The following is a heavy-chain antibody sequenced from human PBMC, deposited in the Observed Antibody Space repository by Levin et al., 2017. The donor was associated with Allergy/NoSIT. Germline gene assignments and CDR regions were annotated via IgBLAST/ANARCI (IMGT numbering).Heavy chain of an antibody. V-gene: IGHV3-23*01. CDR2: ISSSGQIT. D-gene: IGHD3-3*02. CDR1: GFTSGSTFSNYG. CDR3: AKWLSSIWYSPFDV. Sequence: HPGGSLRLSCVASGFTSGSTFSNYGVSWVRQAPGKGLEWVSGISSSGQITYYADSVKGRFAVSRDNSRNLLSLHMNALTAADTAVYYCAKWLSSIWYSPFDVWGPGTTVTVSS. J-gene: IGHJ3*01.